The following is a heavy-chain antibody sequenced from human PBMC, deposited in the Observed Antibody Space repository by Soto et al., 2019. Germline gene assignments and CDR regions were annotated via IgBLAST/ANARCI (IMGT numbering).Heavy chain of an antibody. CDR2: INPNSGGT. D-gene: IGHD3-9*01. V-gene: IGHV1-2*04. CDR3: ARDSHLNFDWRWGPDYYFDY. J-gene: IGHJ4*02. CDR1: GYTFTGYY. Sequence: ASVKVSCKASGYTFTGYYMHWVRQAPGQGLEWMGWINPNSGGTNYAQKFQGWVTMTRDTSISTAYMELSRLRSDDTAVYYCARDSHLNFDWRWGPDYYFDYWGQGTLVTVSS.